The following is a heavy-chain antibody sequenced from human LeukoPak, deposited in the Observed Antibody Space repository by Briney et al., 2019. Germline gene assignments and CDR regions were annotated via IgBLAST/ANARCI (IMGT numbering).Heavy chain of an antibody. J-gene: IGHJ4*02. D-gene: IGHD1-26*01. Sequence: GGSPRLSCAASGFTFSNAWMSWVRQAPGKGQEWVGRIKSKTDGGTTDYAAPVKGRFTISRDDSKNTLYLQMNSLKTEDTAVYYCTTGVVGAQGIDYWGQGTLVTVSS. CDR1: GFTFSNAW. CDR2: IKSKTDGGTT. CDR3: TTGVVGAQGIDY. V-gene: IGHV3-15*01.